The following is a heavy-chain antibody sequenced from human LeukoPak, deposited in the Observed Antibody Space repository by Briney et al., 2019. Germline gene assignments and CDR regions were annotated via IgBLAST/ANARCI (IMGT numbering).Heavy chain of an antibody. CDR3: ARDTFWSGYFDY. Sequence: SETLSLTCTVSGGSISSYYWSWIRQPPGKGLEWIGYIYYSGSTNYNPSLKSRVTISVDTSKNQFSLKLCSVTAADTAVYYCARDTFWSGYFDYWGQGTLVTVSS. CDR2: IYYSGST. V-gene: IGHV4-59*01. J-gene: IGHJ4*02. CDR1: GGSISSYY. D-gene: IGHD3-3*01.